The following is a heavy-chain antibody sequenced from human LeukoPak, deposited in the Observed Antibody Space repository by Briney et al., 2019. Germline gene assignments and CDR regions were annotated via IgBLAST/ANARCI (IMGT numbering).Heavy chain of an antibody. CDR3: ATDLILTGYYSGGY. CDR2: ISGNGGGT. J-gene: IGHJ4*02. V-gene: IGHV3-23*01. D-gene: IGHD3-9*01. Sequence: GGSLRLSCAASGFTFSSYAMSWVRQAPGKGLEWVSAISGNGGGTYYADSVRGRFTISRDDSKNTLYLQLNSLRAEDTAVYYCATDLILTGYYSGGYWGQGTPVTVSS. CDR1: GFTFSSYA.